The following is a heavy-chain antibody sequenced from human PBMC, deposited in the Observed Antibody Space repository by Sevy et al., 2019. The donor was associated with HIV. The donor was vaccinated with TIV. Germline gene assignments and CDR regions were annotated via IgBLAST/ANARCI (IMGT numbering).Heavy chain of an antibody. J-gene: IGHJ4*02. CDR3: AREGGQTSAWTPGNY. Sequence: RGSLRLSCAASGFSFSTHAMHWVRQAPGKGLDWVALISYDGTAKYYADSVKGRFTVSRDDSKNTLYLQMNSLRPEDSAVYYCAREGGQTSAWTPGNYWGQGTQVTVSS. CDR1: GFSFSTHA. CDR2: ISYDGTAK. D-gene: IGHD6-19*01. V-gene: IGHV3-30-3*01.